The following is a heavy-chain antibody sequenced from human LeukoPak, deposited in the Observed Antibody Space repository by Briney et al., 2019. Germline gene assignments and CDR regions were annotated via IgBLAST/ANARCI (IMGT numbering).Heavy chain of an antibody. CDR3: AKDLFGSGSYEY. Sequence: PGGSLRLSCAASGFSFSTADMHWVRQAPGKGLEWVAFLRSGGNDKYYAGSVKGRFTISRDNSKNTLSLQMNSLRAEDTAVYYCAKDLFGSGSYEYWGQGTLVTVSS. D-gene: IGHD3-10*01. V-gene: IGHV3-30*02. CDR2: LRSGGNDK. J-gene: IGHJ4*02. CDR1: GFSFSTAD.